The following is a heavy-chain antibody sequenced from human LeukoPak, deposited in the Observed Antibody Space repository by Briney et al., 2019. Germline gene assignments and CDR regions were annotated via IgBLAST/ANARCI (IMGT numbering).Heavy chain of an antibody. Sequence: ASVKVSCKASGYTFTGYYMHWVRQAPGQGLEWMGWINPTSGGTNYAQKFQGRVTMTRDTSISTAYMERSRLRSDDTAVYYCARALQPQGYYFDYWGQGTLVTVSS. CDR3: ARALQPQGYYFDY. J-gene: IGHJ4*02. V-gene: IGHV1-2*02. D-gene: IGHD4-11*01. CDR1: GYTFTGYY. CDR2: INPTSGGT.